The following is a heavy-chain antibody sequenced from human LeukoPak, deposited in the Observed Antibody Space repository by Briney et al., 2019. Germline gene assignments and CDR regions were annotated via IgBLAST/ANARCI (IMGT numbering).Heavy chain of an antibody. V-gene: IGHV3-53*01. CDR3: ARDGMGGIKAFDI. CDR1: GFTVSSKY. CDR2: IYSGGST. Sequence: GGSLRLSCAGSGFTVSSKYMSWVRQAPGKGLEWVSVIYSGGSTYYADSVKGRITISGDNAKNSLYLQMNSLTAEDTAVYFCARDGMGGIKAFDIWGQGTMVTVSS. D-gene: IGHD3-10*01. J-gene: IGHJ3*02.